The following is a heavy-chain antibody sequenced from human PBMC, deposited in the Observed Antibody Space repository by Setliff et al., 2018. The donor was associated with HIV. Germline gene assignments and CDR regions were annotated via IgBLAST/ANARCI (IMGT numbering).Heavy chain of an antibody. CDR2: IYPGDSDT. Sequence: PGESLKISCKASGYTFTDYWIGWVRQMPGNGLEWMGIIYPGDSDTKYSPSFQGQVTISADKSINTAYLQWSSLKASDTARYYCARQICFSTTCNTGMDVWGQGTTVTVSS. D-gene: IGHD2-2*02. CDR3: ARQICFSTTCNTGMDV. V-gene: IGHV5-51*01. J-gene: IGHJ6*02. CDR1: GYTFTDYW.